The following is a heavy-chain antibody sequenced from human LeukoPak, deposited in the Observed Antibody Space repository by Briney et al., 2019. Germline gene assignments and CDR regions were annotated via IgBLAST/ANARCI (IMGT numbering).Heavy chain of an antibody. Sequence: ASVKVSCKASGYTFTSYYMHWVRQAPGQGLEWMGIINPSGGSTSYAQKFQGRVTMTRDTSTSTVYMELSSLRSEDTAVYYCAREGTGQANGGYSYGGLDYWGQGTLVTASS. D-gene: IGHD5-18*01. CDR2: INPSGGST. J-gene: IGHJ4*02. V-gene: IGHV1-46*01. CDR3: AREGTGQANGGYSYGGLDY. CDR1: GYTFTSYY.